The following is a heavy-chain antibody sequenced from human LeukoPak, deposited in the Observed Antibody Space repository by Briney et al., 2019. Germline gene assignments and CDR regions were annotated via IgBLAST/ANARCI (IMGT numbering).Heavy chain of an antibody. Sequence: GGSLRLSCAASGFTFSSYSMNWVRQAPGKGLEWVSSISSSSSYIYYADSVKGRFTISRDNAKNSLYLQMNSLRAEDTAVYYCARDSLTYYYDSSGYYYAQGHAFDIWGQGTMVTVSP. CDR2: ISSSSSYI. V-gene: IGHV3-21*01. CDR1: GFTFSSYS. J-gene: IGHJ3*02. D-gene: IGHD3-22*01. CDR3: ARDSLTYYYDSSGYYYAQGHAFDI.